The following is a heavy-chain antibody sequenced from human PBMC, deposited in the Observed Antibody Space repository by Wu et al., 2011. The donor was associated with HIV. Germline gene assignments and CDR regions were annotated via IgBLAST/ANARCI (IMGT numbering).Heavy chain of an antibody. CDR2: IIPIFGTA. CDR1: GGTFSSYA. V-gene: IGHV1-69*05. D-gene: IGHD3-22*01. Sequence: QVQLVQSGAEVKKPGSSVKVSCKASGGTFSSYAISWVRQAPGQGLEWMGGIIPIFGTANYAQKFQGRVTITTDESTSTAYMELSSLRSEDTAVYYCARDYYDSSGYYYGYGMDVWGQGTTVTVSS. CDR3: ARDYYDSSGYYYGYGMDV. J-gene: IGHJ6*02.